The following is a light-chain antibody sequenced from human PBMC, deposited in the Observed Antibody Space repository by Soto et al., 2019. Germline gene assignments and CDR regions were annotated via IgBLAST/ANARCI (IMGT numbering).Light chain of an antibody. Sequence: EIVLTQSPGTLSLSPGERATLSCRARQSVSSNHSAWYRRKPGQAPRLLIYGASYRATDIPGRFSRSGSGRDFTPTILRLEPEDFAVYYCQQYGSAPPPFGPGTSVEIK. CDR3: QQYGSAPPP. V-gene: IGKV3-20*01. J-gene: IGKJ1*01. CDR1: QSVSSNH. CDR2: GAS.